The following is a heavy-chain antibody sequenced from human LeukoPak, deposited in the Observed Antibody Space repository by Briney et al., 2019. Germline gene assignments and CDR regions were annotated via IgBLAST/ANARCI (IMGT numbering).Heavy chain of an antibody. V-gene: IGHV4-59*12. J-gene: IGHJ4*02. Sequence: SETLSLTCTVSGGSISSYYWSWIRQPPGKGLEWIGYIRYSGITDYNPSLKSRVTISVDKSNNQFSLKLNSMTAADTAVYYCARNAGNSDVDYWGQGILVTVSS. D-gene: IGHD4-23*01. CDR3: ARNAGNSDVDY. CDR1: GGSISSYY. CDR2: IRYSGIT.